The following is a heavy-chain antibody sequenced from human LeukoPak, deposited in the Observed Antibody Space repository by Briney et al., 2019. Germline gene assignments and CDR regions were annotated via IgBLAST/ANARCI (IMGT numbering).Heavy chain of an antibody. CDR2: IYYSGST. CDR1: GGSISSSSYY. V-gene: IGHV4-39*07. J-gene: IGHJ4*02. D-gene: IGHD3-22*01. CDR3: AVDYYDSSGYYDNFDY. Sequence: SETLSLTCTVSGGSISSSSYYWGWIRQPPGKGLEWIGSIYYSGSTNYNPSLKSRVTISVDTSKNQFSLKLSSVTAADTAVYYCAVDYYDSSGYYDNFDYWGQGTLVTVSS.